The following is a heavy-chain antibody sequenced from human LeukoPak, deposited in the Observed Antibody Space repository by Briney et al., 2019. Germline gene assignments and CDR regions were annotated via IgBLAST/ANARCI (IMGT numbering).Heavy chain of an antibody. CDR2: ISAYNGNT. Sequence: ASVKVSCKASGYTFTSYGISWVRQAPGQGLEWMGWISAYNGNTNYAQKLQGIVTMTTDTSTSTAYMELRSLRSDDTAVYYCARDVIAVADNDYYYMDVWGKGTTVTISS. V-gene: IGHV1-18*01. CDR3: ARDVIAVADNDYYYMDV. D-gene: IGHD6-19*01. J-gene: IGHJ6*03. CDR1: GYTFTSYG.